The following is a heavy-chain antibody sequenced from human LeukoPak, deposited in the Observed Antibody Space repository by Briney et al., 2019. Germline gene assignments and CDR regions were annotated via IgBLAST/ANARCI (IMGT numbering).Heavy chain of an antibody. D-gene: IGHD5-12*01. CDR3: ARVPYSGRGSAGCDY. CDR1: GYTFTGYY. CDR2: INPNSCGT. V-gene: IGHV1-2*02. Sequence: GASVKVSCKASGYTFTGYYMHWVRQAPGQGLEWMGWINPNSCGTNYAQKFQGRVTMTRDTSISTAYMELSRLRSDDTAVYYCARVPYSGRGSAGCDYWGQGTLVRVFS. J-gene: IGHJ4*02.